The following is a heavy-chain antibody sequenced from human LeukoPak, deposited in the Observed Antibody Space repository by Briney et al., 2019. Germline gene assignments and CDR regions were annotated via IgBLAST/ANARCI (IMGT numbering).Heavy chain of an antibody. Sequence: ASVKVSCKASGYTFTSYGISWVRQAPGQGLEWMGWISAYNGNTNYAQKLQGRVTMTTDTSTSTAYMELRSLRSEDTAVYYCARDRGGYYDSSGYINWFDPWGQGTLVTVSS. J-gene: IGHJ5*02. D-gene: IGHD3-22*01. CDR3: ARDRGGYYDSSGYINWFDP. CDR1: GYTFTSYG. CDR2: ISAYNGNT. V-gene: IGHV1-18*01.